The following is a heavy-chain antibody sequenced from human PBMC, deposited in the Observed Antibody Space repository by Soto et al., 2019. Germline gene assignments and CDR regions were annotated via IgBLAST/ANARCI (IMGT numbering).Heavy chain of an antibody. CDR1: GYTFTGYY. CDR2: INPNSGET. V-gene: IGHV1-2*04. CDR3: ARGGGLNYYYYMDV. Sequence: QVQLVQSGAEVKKPGASVKVSCKASGYTFTGYYMHWMRQAPGQGLEWMGWINPNSGETDYAQNFQGWVTMTRDMSISTAYMELSRLKSNDTAVYYCARGGGLNYYYYMDVRGKGTTVTVSS. J-gene: IGHJ6*03.